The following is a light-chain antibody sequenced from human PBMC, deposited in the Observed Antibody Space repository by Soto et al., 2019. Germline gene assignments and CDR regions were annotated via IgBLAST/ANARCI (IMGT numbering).Light chain of an antibody. J-gene: IGKJ2*01. Sequence: DVQMTQSPSSLSASVGDRVTITCRASQSIASFLNWYQQRPGTAPKLLIYATSNLESGVPSRFSGRGSATDFTLSINSLQPEDFATYFCPQTYTMPVTFGQGTRLEMK. V-gene: IGKV1-39*01. CDR2: ATS. CDR3: PQTYTMPVT. CDR1: QSIASF.